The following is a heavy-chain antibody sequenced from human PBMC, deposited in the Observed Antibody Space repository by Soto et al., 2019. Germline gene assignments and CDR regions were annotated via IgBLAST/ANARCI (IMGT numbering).Heavy chain of an antibody. J-gene: IGHJ6*02. V-gene: IGHV1-18*01. CDR3: ARGYCSGGNCYNGLDV. Sequence: ASVKVSCKASGYTFTSYGISWVRQAPGQGLEWMGLIYACGGNTNYKQKFQGRVNITRDTSTSTAYMDLSRLTSEDTAIYYCARGYCSGGNCYNGLDVWGQGTTVTVSS. D-gene: IGHD2-15*01. CDR2: IYACGGNT. CDR1: GYTFTSYG.